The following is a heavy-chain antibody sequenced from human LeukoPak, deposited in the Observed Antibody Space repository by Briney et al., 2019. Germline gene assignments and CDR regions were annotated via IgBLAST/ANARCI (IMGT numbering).Heavy chain of an antibody. J-gene: IGHJ3*02. CDR2: IFYSGTT. D-gene: IGHD3-22*01. CDR3: ARDYYDSRGEAFDI. CDR1: GGSIGSHY. V-gene: IGHV4-59*11. Sequence: SETLSLTCTVSGGSIGSHYWSWIRQPPGKGLEWIGYIFYSGTTNYNPSLKSRVTISVDTSKNQFSLKLSSVTAADTAVYYCARDYYDSRGEAFDIWGLGTMVTVSS.